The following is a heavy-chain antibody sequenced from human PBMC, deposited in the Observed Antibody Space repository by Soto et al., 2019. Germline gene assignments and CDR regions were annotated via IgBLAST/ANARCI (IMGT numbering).Heavy chain of an antibody. Sequence: EVQLLESGGDLVQPGGSLRLSCATSGFTFSSYAMCWVRQAPGKGLEWVSAVSDSGYNTYYAASVKGRFTISRDNSKDTRYLQMSSLTAEDTPVYYCAKAATYCSSASCLRPANPDVWGQGTTVTVSS. J-gene: IGHJ6*02. V-gene: IGHV3-23*01. CDR2: VSDSGYNT. D-gene: IGHD2-2*01. CDR3: AKAATYCSSASCLRPANPDV. CDR1: GFTFSSYA.